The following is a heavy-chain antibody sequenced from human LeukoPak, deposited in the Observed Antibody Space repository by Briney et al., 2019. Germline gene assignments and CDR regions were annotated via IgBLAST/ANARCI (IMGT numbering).Heavy chain of an antibody. V-gene: IGHV3-48*03. CDR2: ISSSGSTI. Sequence: GGSLRLTCAASGFTFTSYEMNWVRQAPGKGLEWVSYISSSGSTIYYADSVKGRFTISRDNAKNSLYLQMNSLRAEDTAVYYCAELGITMIGGVWGKGTTVTISS. CDR1: GFTFTSYE. CDR3: AELGITMIGGV. D-gene: IGHD3-10*02. J-gene: IGHJ6*04.